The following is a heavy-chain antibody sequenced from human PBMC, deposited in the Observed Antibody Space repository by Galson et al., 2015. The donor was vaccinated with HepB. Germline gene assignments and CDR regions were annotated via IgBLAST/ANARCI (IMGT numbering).Heavy chain of an antibody. CDR3: ARASYCSSSSCYLGY. D-gene: IGHD2-2*01. CDR2: VTPNSVYT. CDR1: GFIFNGYS. J-gene: IGHJ4*02. Sequence: SLRLSCAASGFIFNGYSMNWVRQAPGKGLEWVASVTPNSVYTYYADSVKGRFTISRDNAKNTLSLQMNSLRAEDTGVYYCARASYCSSSSCYLGYWGQGALVTVSS. V-gene: IGHV3-21*01.